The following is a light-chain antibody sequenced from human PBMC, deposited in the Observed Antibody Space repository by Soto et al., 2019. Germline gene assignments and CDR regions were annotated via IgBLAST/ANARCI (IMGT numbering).Light chain of an antibody. Sequence: IVSTQSPSTLSSFPGDRVTLSCMASQAVNTRLAWYQHKPGQAPRLLIYLTSNRAAGIPARFSGSGSGTDFTLIISSLQPEDFATYYCQQSYNSRWTFGQGTKVDIK. CDR3: QQSYNSRWT. CDR2: LTS. CDR1: QAVNTR. V-gene: IGKV3D-11*01. J-gene: IGKJ1*01.